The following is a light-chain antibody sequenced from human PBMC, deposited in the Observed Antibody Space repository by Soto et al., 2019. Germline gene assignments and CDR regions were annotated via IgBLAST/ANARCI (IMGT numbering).Light chain of an antibody. CDR3: QQYKSFSLT. CDR2: KAS. J-gene: IGKJ4*01. CDR1: QTISSW. V-gene: IGKV1-5*03. Sequence: DIQMTQSPSTLSGSVGDRVTITCRASQTISSWSAWYQQKPGKAPKLLIYKASTLKSGVPSRFSGSGSGTEFTLTISSLQPDDFATYYYQQYKSFSLTFGVGTKFDIK.